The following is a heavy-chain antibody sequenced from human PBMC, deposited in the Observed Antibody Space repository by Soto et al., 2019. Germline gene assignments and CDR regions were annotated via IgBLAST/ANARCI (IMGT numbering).Heavy chain of an antibody. V-gene: IGHV1-69*08. D-gene: IGHD7-27*01. J-gene: IGHJ3*01. CDR2: FIPMIGTA. CDR3: AIEDVPLGPERHGAVDV. Sequence: QVQLVQSGAEVKRPGSSINISCKASGGTFSIYTVSWVRQAPGQGLEWMGRFIPMIGTANYAQNFQGRVTLNADKPASEAYMELSSLTPLDTALYYCAIEDVPLGPERHGAVDVWGQGTAVTVS. CDR1: GGTFSIYT.